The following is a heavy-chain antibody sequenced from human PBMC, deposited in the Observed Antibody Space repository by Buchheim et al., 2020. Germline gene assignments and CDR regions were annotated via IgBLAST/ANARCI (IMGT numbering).Heavy chain of an antibody. D-gene: IGHD5-18*01. Sequence: QVQLVESGGGLVKPGGSLRLSCAASGFTFSDYYMSWIRQAPGKGLEWVSYISSSSSYTNYADSVKGQFTISRDNAKNSLYLQMNSLRAEDTAVYYCARDLYGYSYGPYYYYYYGMDVWGQGTT. CDR2: ISSSSSYT. J-gene: IGHJ6*02. CDR3: ARDLYGYSYGPYYYYYYGMDV. V-gene: IGHV3-11*06. CDR1: GFTFSDYY.